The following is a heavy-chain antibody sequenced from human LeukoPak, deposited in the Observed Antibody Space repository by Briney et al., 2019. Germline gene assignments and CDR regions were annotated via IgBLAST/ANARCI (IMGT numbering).Heavy chain of an antibody. V-gene: IGHV3-30*02. Sequence: GGSLRLSCAASGFTFSSSGMHWVRQAPGKGLEWVAFIRHDGSNKYYADSVKGRFTISRDNSKNTLYLQMNSLRAEDTAVYYCARRAGAYSHPYDYWGQGTLVTVSS. CDR3: ARRAGAYSHPYDY. D-gene: IGHD4/OR15-4a*01. CDR1: GFTFSSSG. J-gene: IGHJ4*02. CDR2: IRHDGSNK.